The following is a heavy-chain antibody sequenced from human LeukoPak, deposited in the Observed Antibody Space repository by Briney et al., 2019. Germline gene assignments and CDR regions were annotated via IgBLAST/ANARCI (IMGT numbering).Heavy chain of an antibody. CDR3: VRDGRKYYDSSVLDYFDY. J-gene: IGHJ4*02. V-gene: IGHV1-69*05. CDR2: VLPIFNKT. D-gene: IGHD3-22*01. CDR1: GGTFSNYA. Sequence: RASVTVSCKASGGTFSNYAINWVRQAPGQGLEWMGGVLPIFNKTNYAQKFQGRVTITTDEFTSAAYMELSSLRSEDTAVYYCVRDGRKYYDSSVLDYFDYWGQGTLVTVSS.